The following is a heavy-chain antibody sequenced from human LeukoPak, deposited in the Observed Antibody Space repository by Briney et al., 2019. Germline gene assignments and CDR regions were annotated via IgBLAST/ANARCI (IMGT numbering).Heavy chain of an antibody. D-gene: IGHD5-24*01. CDR1: GGSISGYH. CDR3: AKVPLGPSLKAVPEMAFDI. V-gene: IGHV4-59*01. CDR2: IYYSGSS. J-gene: IGHJ3*02. Sequence: SETLSLTCNVSGGSISGYHWSWIRQPPGKGLEWLGYIYYSGSSNYNPSLKSRVTISADTSKNQFSLKLSSVTAADTALYYCAKVPLGPSLKAVPEMAFDIWGQGTMVTVSS.